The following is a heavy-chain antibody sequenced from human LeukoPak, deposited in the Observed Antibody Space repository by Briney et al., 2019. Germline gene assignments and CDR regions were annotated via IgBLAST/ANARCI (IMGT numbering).Heavy chain of an antibody. CDR3: AKSPRSSGSNYFDY. J-gene: IGHJ4*02. Sequence: GGSLRLSRTASGFILSSYAMSWVRQAPGKGLEWVSAISGSGGSTYYADSVKGRFIISRDNSKNTLYLQMNSLRAEDTAVYYCAKSPRSSGSNYFDYWGQGTLVTVSS. D-gene: IGHD6-19*01. CDR2: ISGSGGST. CDR1: GFILSSYA. V-gene: IGHV3-23*01.